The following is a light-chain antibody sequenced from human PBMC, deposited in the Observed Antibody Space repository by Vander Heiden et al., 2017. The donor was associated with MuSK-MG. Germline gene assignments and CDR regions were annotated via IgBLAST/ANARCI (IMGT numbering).Light chain of an antibody. CDR3: QQDGSSSLT. J-gene: IGKJ4*01. V-gene: IGKV3-20*01. CDR1: QSVSNSY. Sequence: EIVLTQSPGTLSLSPGERATLSCRDSQSVSNSYLAWYQQKPGQAPRLLIYGASSRATGIPDRFSGSGSGTDFTLTISRLEPEDFAVYYCQQDGSSSLTFGGGTKVXIK. CDR2: GAS.